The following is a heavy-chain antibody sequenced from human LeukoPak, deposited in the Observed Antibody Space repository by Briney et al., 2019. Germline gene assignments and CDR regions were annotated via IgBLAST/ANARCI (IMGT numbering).Heavy chain of an antibody. CDR1: GFTFSSYA. J-gene: IGHJ3*02. Sequence: GGSLRLSCAASGFTFSSYAMSWVRQAPGKGLEWVSAISGNGVTTYYADSVQGRFTISRDNSKNTLYLHMNSLRAEDTAVYHCVKSAGKDGYRDVFDIWGQGTVVTVSS. CDR2: ISGNGVTT. D-gene: IGHD5-24*01. CDR3: VKSAGKDGYRDVFDI. V-gene: IGHV3-23*01.